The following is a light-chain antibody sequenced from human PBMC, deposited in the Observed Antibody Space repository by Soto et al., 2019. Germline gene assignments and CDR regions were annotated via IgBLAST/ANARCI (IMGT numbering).Light chain of an antibody. CDR1: QSISIW. V-gene: IGKV1-5*03. J-gene: IGKJ2*01. CDR2: KAS. CDR3: QQYKTYSQT. Sequence: DIQMTQSPSTLSASVGDRVTITCRASQSISIWLAWYQQKPGKAPKHLIYKASSLEGGVPSRFSGSGSGTEFTLTINSLQPDDFATYYCQQYKTYSQTFGQGTKLEIK.